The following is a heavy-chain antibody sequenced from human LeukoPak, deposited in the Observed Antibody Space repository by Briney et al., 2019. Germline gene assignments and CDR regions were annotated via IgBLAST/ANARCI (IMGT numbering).Heavy chain of an antibody. D-gene: IGHD1-26*01. J-gene: IGHJ4*02. V-gene: IGHV3-30*02. CDR2: IRYDASNR. Sequence: GGSLRLSCAASGFTFSSYSMNWVRQAPGKGLEWVSFIRYDASNRYYADSVKGRFTISRDNSKNTLYLEMNSLRTEDTSVYYCAKGGSGSWFFDYWGQGTLVTVSS. CDR1: GFTFSSYS. CDR3: AKGGSGSWFFDY.